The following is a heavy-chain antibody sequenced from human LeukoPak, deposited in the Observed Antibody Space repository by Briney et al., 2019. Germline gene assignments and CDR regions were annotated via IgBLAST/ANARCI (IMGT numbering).Heavy chain of an antibody. D-gene: IGHD1-26*01. Sequence: GGSLRLSCAASGFTFSDYYMSWIRQAPGKGLEWVSYISSSGSTIYYADSVKGRFTISRDNAKNSLYLQMNSLRAEDTAVYYCVRDSQVGDTADLGYWGQGTLVTVSS. CDR1: GFTFSDYY. V-gene: IGHV3-11*04. CDR2: ISSSGSTI. CDR3: VRDSQVGDTADLGY. J-gene: IGHJ4*02.